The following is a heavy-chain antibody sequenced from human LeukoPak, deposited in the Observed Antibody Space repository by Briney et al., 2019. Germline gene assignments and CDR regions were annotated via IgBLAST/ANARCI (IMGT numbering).Heavy chain of an antibody. D-gene: IGHD6-6*01. V-gene: IGHV3-23*01. J-gene: IGHJ6*04. Sequence: PGGSLRLSCAASGFTFSYQAMTWVRQAPGKGLEWVSAISGSGVDTYYADSVKGRFTISRDNAKNSLYLQMNSLRAEDTAVYYCARVWDSSSPVDVWGKGTTVTVSS. CDR3: ARVWDSSSPVDV. CDR1: GFTFSYQA. CDR2: ISGSGVDT.